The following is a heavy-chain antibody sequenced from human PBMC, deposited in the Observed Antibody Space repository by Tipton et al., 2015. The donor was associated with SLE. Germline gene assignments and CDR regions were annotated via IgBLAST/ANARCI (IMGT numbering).Heavy chain of an antibody. J-gene: IGHJ4*02. Sequence: QSGPEVKKPGSSVKVSCKASGGTFSTYGLTWVRQAPGQGLEWMGGIIPILGTADYARNFQGRVTITTDESTTTAYMELSSLRSEDTAVYYCASDSSSDEGYDYWGQGTVVTVSS. V-gene: IGHV1-69*05. CDR1: GGTFSTYG. CDR2: IIPILGTA. D-gene: IGHD6-6*01. CDR3: ASDSSSDEGYDY.